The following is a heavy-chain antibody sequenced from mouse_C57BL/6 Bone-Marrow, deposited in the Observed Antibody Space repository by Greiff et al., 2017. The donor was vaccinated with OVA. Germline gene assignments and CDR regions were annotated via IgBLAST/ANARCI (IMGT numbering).Heavy chain of an antibody. J-gene: IGHJ3*01. CDR1: GYTFTSYW. Sequence: QVQLQQPGAELVKPGASVKLSCKASGYTFTSYWMQWVQQRPGQGLEWIGEIDPSDSYTNYNQKFKGKATLTVDTSSRTAYMQLSSLTSDDSAVYYGARLGWLLTWCAYWGQGTLVTVSA. CDR3: ARLGWLLTWCAY. CDR2: IDPSDSYT. D-gene: IGHD2-3*01. V-gene: IGHV1-50*01.